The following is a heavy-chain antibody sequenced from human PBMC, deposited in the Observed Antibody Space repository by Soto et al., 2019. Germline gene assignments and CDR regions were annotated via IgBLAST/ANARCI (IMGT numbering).Heavy chain of an antibody. J-gene: IGHJ4*02. CDR2: INPIVSMS. D-gene: IGHD3-10*01. Sequence: QVQLVQAGTEVKKPGSSVKVSCKASGDTFSFYTINWVRQAPGRGLEWVGRINPIVSMSNYAQKFQGRVSMTADNSTSTAYMELSSLRSDDTAMYFCAASYGSGYRAFDYWGQGALVIVSS. V-gene: IGHV1-69*02. CDR1: GDTFSFYT. CDR3: AASYGSGYRAFDY.